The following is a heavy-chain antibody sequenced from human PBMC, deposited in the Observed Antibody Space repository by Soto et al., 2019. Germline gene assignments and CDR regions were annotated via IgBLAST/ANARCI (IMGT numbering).Heavy chain of an antibody. J-gene: IGHJ4*02. D-gene: IGHD3-16*01. CDR3: GSGINDYVANIDY. V-gene: IGHV1-69*01. CDR1: GGTFSSYA. CDR2: IIPLFGAA. Sequence: QVQLVQSGAAVKKPGSSVKVSCKVSGGTFSSYAISWVRQAPGQGLEWMGVIIPLFGAAKYAQKFQGRVTITADGSASTVYMEQSSLRSDDTAVYYCGSGINDYVANIDYWGQGTLVTVSS.